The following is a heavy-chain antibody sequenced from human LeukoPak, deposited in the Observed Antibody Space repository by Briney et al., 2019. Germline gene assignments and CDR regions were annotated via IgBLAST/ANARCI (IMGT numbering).Heavy chain of an antibody. Sequence: GGSLRLSCAASGFTFSNYWMSWVRQAPGKGLEWVANIKQDGSDKYYVGSVRGRFTISRDNAKNSLYLQMNSLRAEDTAVYYCARGKTSQNIVTRKTYNWFDPWGQGTLVTVSS. CDR2: IKQDGSDK. D-gene: IGHD2/OR15-2a*01. CDR3: ARGKTSQNIVTRKTYNWFDP. V-gene: IGHV3-7*01. CDR1: GFTFSNYW. J-gene: IGHJ5*02.